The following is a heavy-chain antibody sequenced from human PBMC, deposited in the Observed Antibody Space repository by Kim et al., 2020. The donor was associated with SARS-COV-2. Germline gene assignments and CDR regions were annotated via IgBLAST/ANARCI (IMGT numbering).Heavy chain of an antibody. CDR3: ATSGRLWFGEF. Sequence: KYYADSVKGRFTISRDNSKNTLYLQMNSLRAEDTAVYYCATSGRLWFGEFWGQGTLVTVSS. D-gene: IGHD3-10*01. J-gene: IGHJ4*02. V-gene: IGHV3-30*02. CDR2: K.